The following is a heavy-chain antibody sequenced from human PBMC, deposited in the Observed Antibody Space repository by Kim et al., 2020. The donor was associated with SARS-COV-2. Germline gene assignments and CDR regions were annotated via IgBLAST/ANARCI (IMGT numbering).Heavy chain of an antibody. Sequence: GESLKISCKGSGYSFTSYWIGWVRQMPGKGLEWMGIIYPGDSDTRYSPSFQGQVTISADKSISTAYLQWSSLKASDTAMYYCARVGVLRYFDWAVEYFQHWGQGTLVTVSS. J-gene: IGHJ1*01. CDR3: ARVGVLRYFDWAVEYFQH. D-gene: IGHD3-9*01. V-gene: IGHV5-51*01. CDR1: GYSFTSYW. CDR2: IYPGDSDT.